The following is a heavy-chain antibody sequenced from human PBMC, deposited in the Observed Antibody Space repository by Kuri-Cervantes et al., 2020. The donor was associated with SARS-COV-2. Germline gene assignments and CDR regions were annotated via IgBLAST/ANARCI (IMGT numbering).Heavy chain of an antibody. D-gene: IGHD2-2*02. V-gene: IGHV4-4*07. CDR2: IYTSGST. J-gene: IGHJ2*01. CDR1: GGSTSSYY. Sequence: SETLSLTCTVSGGSTSSYYWGWIRQPAGKGLEWIGRIYTSGSTNYNPSLKSRVTMSVDTSKNQFSLKLSSVTAADTAVYYCARAVGGCSSTSCYSIPRWYFDLWGRGTLVTVSS. CDR3: ARAVGGCSSTSCYSIPRWYFDL.